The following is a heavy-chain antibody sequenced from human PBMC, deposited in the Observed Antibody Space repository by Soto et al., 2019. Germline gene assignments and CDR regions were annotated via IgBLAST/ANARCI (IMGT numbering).Heavy chain of an antibody. D-gene: IGHD3-22*01. Sequence: SVKVSCKASGGTFSSYAISWVRQAPGQGLEWMGGIIPIFGTANYAQKFQGRVTITADESTSTAYMELSSLRSEDTAVYYCARGAYYDSSVGGAFDIWGQGTMVTVSS. CDR2: IIPIFGTA. CDR1: GGTFSSYA. CDR3: ARGAYYDSSVGGAFDI. V-gene: IGHV1-69*13. J-gene: IGHJ3*02.